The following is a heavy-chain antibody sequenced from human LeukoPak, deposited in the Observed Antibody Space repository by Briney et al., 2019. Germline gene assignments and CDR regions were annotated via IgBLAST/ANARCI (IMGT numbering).Heavy chain of an antibody. CDR2: IYYSGST. CDR1: GGSISSYY. V-gene: IGHV4-59*08. Sequence: PSETLSLTCTVSGGSISSYYWSWIRQPPGKGLEWIGYIYYSGSTNYNPSLMSRVTISVDTSKNQFSLKLSSVTAADTAVYYCARRTILTGSDYWGQGTLVTVSS. D-gene: IGHD3-9*01. J-gene: IGHJ4*02. CDR3: ARRTILTGSDY.